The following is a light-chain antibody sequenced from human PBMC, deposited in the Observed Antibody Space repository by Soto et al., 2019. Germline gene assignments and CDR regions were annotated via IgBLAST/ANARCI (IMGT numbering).Light chain of an antibody. CDR2: GAS. V-gene: IGKV3-20*01. CDR3: QQYDSSPRT. CDR1: QSVSSNF. Sequence: ENVLTQSPGTLSLSPWERATLSCRASQSVSSNFLAWYQQKPGQAPRLLVYGASNRATGIPDRFSGSGSGTDFTLTISRLEPEDFAVYYCQQYDSSPRTFGQGTKVDI. J-gene: IGKJ1*01.